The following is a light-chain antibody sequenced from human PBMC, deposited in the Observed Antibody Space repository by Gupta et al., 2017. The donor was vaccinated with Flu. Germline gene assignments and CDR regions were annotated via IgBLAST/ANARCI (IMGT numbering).Light chain of an antibody. V-gene: IGKV1D-16*01. CDR3: QQYNSYPLT. CDR1: QDIRTW. CDR2: AAS. Sequence: DIQMTHSPSSLSASVGDRVTITCRASQDIRTWLAWYQQKPEKAPKSLIYAASNLQSGVPSRFSGGGSGTEFTLTISSLQPEDFATYYCQQYNSYPLTFGRGTKVEIK. J-gene: IGKJ4*01.